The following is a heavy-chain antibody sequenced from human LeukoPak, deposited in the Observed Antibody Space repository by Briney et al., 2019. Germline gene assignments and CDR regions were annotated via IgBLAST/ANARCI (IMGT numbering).Heavy chain of an antibody. V-gene: IGHV3-21*01. D-gene: IGHD3-22*01. Sequence: GGSLRLSCAASGFTFDNYNMNWVRLAPGKGLEWVSCINSRSSYIYYADSVKGRFTISRDNARNSLYLQMNSLRAEDTAVYYCARYNSGFDYWGQGALVTVSS. J-gene: IGHJ4*02. CDR1: GFTFDNYN. CDR3: ARYNSGFDY. CDR2: INSRSSYI.